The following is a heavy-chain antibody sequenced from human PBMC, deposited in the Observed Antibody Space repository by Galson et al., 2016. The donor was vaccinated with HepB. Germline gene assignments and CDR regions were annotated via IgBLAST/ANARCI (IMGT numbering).Heavy chain of an antibody. CDR2: ISYDGSDK. V-gene: IGHV3-30*04. CDR3: ARDQAEYDILTGNPRQYSFYGVDV. Sequence: SLRLSCAASGFTLRNYAIHWVRQAPGKGLEWVALISYDGSDKYYADSVKGRLSISRDNSKNTLSLQINSLRAEDTAVYYCARDQAEYDILTGNPRQYSFYGVDVWGQGITVTVSS. D-gene: IGHD3-9*01. CDR1: GFTLRNYA. J-gene: IGHJ6*02.